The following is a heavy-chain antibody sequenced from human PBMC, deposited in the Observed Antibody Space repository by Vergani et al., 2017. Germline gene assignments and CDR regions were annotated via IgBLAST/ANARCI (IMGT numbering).Heavy chain of an antibody. CDR3: ARLGGDYADPELYYFDY. D-gene: IGHD4-17*01. CDR2: IYYSGST. Sequence: QVQLQESGPGLVKPSETLSLTCTVSGGSISSYYWSWIRQPPGKGLEWIGYIYYSGSTNYNPSLKSRVTISVDTSKNQFSLKLSSVTAADTAVYYCARLGGDYADPELYYFDYWGQGTLVTVSS. CDR1: GGSISSYY. J-gene: IGHJ4*02. V-gene: IGHV4-59*08.